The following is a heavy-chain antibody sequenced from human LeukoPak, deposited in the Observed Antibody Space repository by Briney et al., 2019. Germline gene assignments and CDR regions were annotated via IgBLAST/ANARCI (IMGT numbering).Heavy chain of an antibody. CDR3: ARDGRGLGFYYYYMDV. J-gene: IGHJ6*03. CDR2: IYYSGST. CDR1: GGSISSYY. V-gene: IGHV4-59*12. Sequence: PSETLSLTCTVSGGSISSYYWSWIRQPPGKGLEWIGYIYYSGSTYYNPSLKSRVTISVDTSKNQFSLKLSSVTAADTAVYYCARDGRGLGFYYYYMDVWGKGTTVTVSS.